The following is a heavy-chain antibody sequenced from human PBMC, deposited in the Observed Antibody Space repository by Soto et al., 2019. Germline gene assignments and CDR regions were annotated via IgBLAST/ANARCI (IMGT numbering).Heavy chain of an antibody. V-gene: IGHV3-66*01. J-gene: IGHJ1*01. CDR1: GFTVSNNY. CDR2: IYSGGNT. CDR3: AAFLPTVQTLFQH. Sequence: EVQLVESGGGLVQPGGSLRLSCAASGFTVSNNYMSWVRQSPGKGLEWVSLIYSGGNTKYADSVKGRFTISRDSSTNTLFLQMNSLRAEDTAMFYCAAFLPTVQTLFQHWGQGTLVIVSS. D-gene: IGHD4-17*01.